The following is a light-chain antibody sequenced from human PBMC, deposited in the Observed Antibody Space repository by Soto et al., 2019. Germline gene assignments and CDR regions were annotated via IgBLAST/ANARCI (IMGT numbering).Light chain of an antibody. Sequence: DIQMTQSPSTLSVSVGDRVTITCRASQTISSWLAWYQQKPGKAPKLLIYDASSLEGGVPSSFSGSGSGTEFTLTIRRMQPDAFATYYCQQYNSYSFGQGTKVDIK. CDR2: DAS. J-gene: IGKJ1*01. V-gene: IGKV1-5*01. CDR3: QQYNSYS. CDR1: QTISSW.